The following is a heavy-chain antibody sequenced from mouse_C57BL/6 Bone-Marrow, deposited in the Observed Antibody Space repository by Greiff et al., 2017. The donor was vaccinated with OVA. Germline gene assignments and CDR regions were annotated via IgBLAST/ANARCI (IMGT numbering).Heavy chain of an antibody. J-gene: IGHJ4*01. CDR3: AREDYYGSIFY. CDR1: GYTFTSYW. D-gene: IGHD1-1*01. CDR2: IYPGSGST. Sequence: QVQLQQPGAELVKPGASVKLSCKASGYTFTSYWITWVKQRPGQGLAWIGDIYPGSGSTNYNEKFKSKATLTVDTSSSTAYMQLSSLTSEDSAVYYCAREDYYGSIFYWGQGTSVTVSS. V-gene: IGHV1-55*01.